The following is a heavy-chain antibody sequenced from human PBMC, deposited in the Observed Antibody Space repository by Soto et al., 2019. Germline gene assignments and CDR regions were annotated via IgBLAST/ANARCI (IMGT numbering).Heavy chain of an antibody. CDR2: INPTEGRT. D-gene: IGHD5-18*01. J-gene: IGHJ5*02. V-gene: IGHV1-46*02. CDR3: ARGREISFGYNWFDP. Sequence: QVQLVQSEAEVRKPGASVKLSCQTSGYPFNSYHMHWVRQAPGQGLEWMGVINPTEGRTRYSQKFQDRVTMTRDTSTSTVYMELSSLRSEDTAMYFCARGREISFGYNWFDPWGQGTRVTVSS. CDR1: GYPFNSYH.